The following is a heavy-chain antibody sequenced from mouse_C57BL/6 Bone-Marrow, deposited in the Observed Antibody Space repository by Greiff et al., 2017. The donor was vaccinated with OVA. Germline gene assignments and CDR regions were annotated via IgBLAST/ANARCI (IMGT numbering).Heavy chain of an antibody. V-gene: IGHV3-6*01. Sequence: EVKLQQSGPGLVKPSQSLSLTCSVTGYSITSGYYWNWIRQFPGNKLEWMGYISYDGSNNYNPSLKNRISITRDTSKNQFFLKLNSVTTEDTATYYCARERGSSHLDYWGQGTTLTVSS. CDR1: GYSITSGYY. CDR3: ARERGSSHLDY. D-gene: IGHD1-1*01. J-gene: IGHJ2*01. CDR2: ISYDGSN.